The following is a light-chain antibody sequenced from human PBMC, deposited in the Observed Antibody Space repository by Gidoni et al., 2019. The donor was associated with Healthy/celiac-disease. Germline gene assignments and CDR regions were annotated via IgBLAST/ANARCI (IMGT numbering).Light chain of an antibody. J-gene: IGKJ2*01. V-gene: IGKV1-39*01. CDR1: QSISSY. CDR2: AAP. CDR3: QQSYSTPRT. Sequence: DIQMTQSPSSLSASVGDRVTITCRASQSISSYLNWYQQKPGKAPQLLIYAAPSLQSGVPSRFSGSGSGTDFTLTISSLQPEDFATYYCQQSYSTPRTFGQGTKLELK.